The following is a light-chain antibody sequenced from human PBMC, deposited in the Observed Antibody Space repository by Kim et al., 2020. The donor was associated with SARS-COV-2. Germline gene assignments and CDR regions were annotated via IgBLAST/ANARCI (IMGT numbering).Light chain of an antibody. V-gene: IGLV2-14*04. CDR2: DVT. Sequence: GQSITISCSGTSSDVGGNKYVSWYQQYPGKAPKFMIYDVTKRPSGVSNRFSGSKSGNTASLTISGLQAEDEADYYCSSYTSSNTWVFGGGTQLTVL. CDR1: SSDVGGNKY. CDR3: SSYTSSNTWV. J-gene: IGLJ3*02.